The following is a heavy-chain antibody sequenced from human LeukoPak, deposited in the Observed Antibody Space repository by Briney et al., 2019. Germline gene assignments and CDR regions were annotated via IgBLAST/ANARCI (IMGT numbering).Heavy chain of an antibody. V-gene: IGHV4-39*02. CDR1: GGSISSSSYY. J-gene: IGHJ5*02. CDR2: IYYSGST. Sequence: SETLSLTCTVSGGSISSSSYYWGWIRQPPGKGLEWIGSIYYSGSTYYNPSLKSRVTISVDTSKNQFSLKLSSVTAADTAVYYCARDLCTSSSCPNNWIDPWGQGTLVTVSS. CDR3: ARDLCTSSSCPNNWIDP. D-gene: IGHD2-2*01.